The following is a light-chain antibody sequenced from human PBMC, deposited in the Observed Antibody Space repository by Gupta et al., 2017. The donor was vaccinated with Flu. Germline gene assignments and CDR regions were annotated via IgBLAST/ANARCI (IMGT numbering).Light chain of an antibody. Sequence: QSALTQPRSVSGSPGQSVAISCTGTSSDVGAYNYVSWYQQHPGKDPKLIIYDVYKRPSGVPDRFTGSKSGNTASLTISGLQPEDEADYYCCSFGAASFFGGGIKLTVL. J-gene: IGLJ2*01. CDR1: SSDVGAYNY. CDR3: CSFGAASF. V-gene: IGLV2-11*01. CDR2: DVY.